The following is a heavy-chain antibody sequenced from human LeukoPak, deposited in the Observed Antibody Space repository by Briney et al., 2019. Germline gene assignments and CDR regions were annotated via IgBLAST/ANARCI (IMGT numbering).Heavy chain of an antibody. CDR3: ASEGIAAAADI. CDR1: GFTFSFYG. J-gene: IGHJ3*02. Sequence: GGSLRLSCAVSGFTFSFYGMHGVRQGPGKGLEWGAVISYDGSNKYYAASVKGRFTISRDNSKNTLYLQMSSLRTEDTAMYYCASEGIAAAADIWGQGTMVTVSS. D-gene: IGHD6-13*01. V-gene: IGHV3-30*03. CDR2: ISYDGSNK.